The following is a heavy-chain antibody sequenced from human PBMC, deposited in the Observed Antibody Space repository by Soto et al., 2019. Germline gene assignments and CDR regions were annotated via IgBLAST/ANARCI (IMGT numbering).Heavy chain of an antibody. D-gene: IGHD4-17*01. J-gene: IGHJ6*02. V-gene: IGHV4-59*01. Sequence: SETLSLTCTVSGGSISSYYWSWIRQPPGKGLEWIGYIYYSGSTNYNPSLKSRVTISVDTSKNQFSLKLSSVTAADTAVYYCARYTGRDYGGNSHYYYGMDVWGQGTTVTVSS. CDR2: IYYSGST. CDR1: GGSISSYY. CDR3: ARYTGRDYGGNSHYYYGMDV.